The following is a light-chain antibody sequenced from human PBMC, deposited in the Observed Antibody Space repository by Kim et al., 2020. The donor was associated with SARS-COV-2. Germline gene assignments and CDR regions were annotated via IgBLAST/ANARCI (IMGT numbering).Light chain of an antibody. J-gene: IGKJ1*01. CDR2: GAS. V-gene: IGKV3-15*01. Sequence: EIIMTQSPVALSVSPGERVTLSCRASETVSGSLAWYQQKPGQGPRLLIHGASTRATGVPPRFSGSGSGLEFTLTINNLQSADVAVYFCQQYTQWFWTFGQGTKVDIK. CDR3: QQYTQWFWT. CDR1: ETVSGS.